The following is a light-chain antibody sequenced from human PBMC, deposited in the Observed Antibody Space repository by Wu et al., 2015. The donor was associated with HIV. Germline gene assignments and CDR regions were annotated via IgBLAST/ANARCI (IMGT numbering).Light chain of an antibody. CDR1: QSVNNN. Sequence: PRERATLSRRASQSVNNNLAWYQQKPGQAPRLLIYGASTRATGLPARFSGSGSGTEFTLTINNMQPEDFAVYCCQQYNNWPPFTFGPGTKVDFK. CDR3: QQYNNWPPFT. V-gene: IGKV3-15*01. CDR2: GAS. J-gene: IGKJ3*01.